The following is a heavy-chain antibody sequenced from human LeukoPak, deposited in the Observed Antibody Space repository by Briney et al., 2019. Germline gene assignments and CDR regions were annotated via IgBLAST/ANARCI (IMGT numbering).Heavy chain of an antibody. CDR2: INPNSGGT. CDR3: ASGSFTMVRGVIIPPRYYYYYGMDV. CDR1: GYTFTGYY. V-gene: IGHV1-2*06. D-gene: IGHD3-10*01. J-gene: IGHJ6*02. Sequence: WASVKVSCKASGYTFTGYYTHWVRQAPGQGLEWMGRINPNSGGTNYAQKFQGRVTMTRDTSISTAYMELSRLRSDDTAVYYCASGSFTMVRGVIIPPRYYYYYGMDVWGQGTTVTVSS.